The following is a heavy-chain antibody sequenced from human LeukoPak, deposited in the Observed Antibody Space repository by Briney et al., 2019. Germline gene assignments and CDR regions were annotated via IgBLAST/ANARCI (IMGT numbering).Heavy chain of an antibody. CDR3: ARDSGGSCYI. Sequence: GGSLRLSCAASGFTFSSYGMHWVRQAPGKGLEWVAFIWYDGSNKYYADSVKGRFTISRDNSKNTLYLQMNSLRAEDTAVYYCARDSGGSCYIWGQGTLVTVSS. V-gene: IGHV3-33*01. D-gene: IGHD2-15*01. CDR1: GFTFSSYG. J-gene: IGHJ4*02. CDR2: IWYDGSNK.